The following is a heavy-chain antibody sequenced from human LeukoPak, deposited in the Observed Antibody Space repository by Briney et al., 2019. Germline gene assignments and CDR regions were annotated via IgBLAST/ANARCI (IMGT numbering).Heavy chain of an antibody. CDR2: IWYDGSYK. CDR3: ASSGYSSGWYSSGRSRHFDY. D-gene: IGHD6-19*01. Sequence: GGSLRLSCAASGFTFSSYGMHWVRQAPGKGLEWVAVIWYDGSYKYYADSVKGRFTISRDNSKNTLYLQMNSLRAEDTAVYYCASSGYSSGWYSSGRSRHFDYWGQGTLVTVSS. CDR1: GFTFSSYG. V-gene: IGHV3-33*01. J-gene: IGHJ4*02.